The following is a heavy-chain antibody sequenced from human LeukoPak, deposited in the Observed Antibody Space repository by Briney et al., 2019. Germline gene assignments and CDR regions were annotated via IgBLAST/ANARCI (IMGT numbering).Heavy chain of an antibody. V-gene: IGHV3-30-3*01. D-gene: IGHD4-11*01. J-gene: IGHJ4*02. CDR2: VSYGGNNK. CDR1: GFTFSSYA. CDR3: ARGLVPGFLDY. Sequence: GGSLRLSCAASGFTFSSYAMHWVRQAPGKGLEWVATVSYGGNNKYHADSVKGRFTISRDNSNNTLYLQMNSLRAEDTAVYYCARGLVPGFLDYWGQGTPVTVSS.